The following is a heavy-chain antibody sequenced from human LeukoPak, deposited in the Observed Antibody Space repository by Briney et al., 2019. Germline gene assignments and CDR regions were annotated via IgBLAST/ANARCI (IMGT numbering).Heavy chain of an antibody. CDR1: GFTFSSYA. V-gene: IGHV3-23*01. CDR3: AKDSSSWYRFDY. J-gene: IGHJ4*02. D-gene: IGHD6-13*01. CDR2: ISGSGGST. Sequence: GGSLRLSCAASGFTFSSYAMSWVRQAPGKGLEXXXAISGSGGSTYYADSVKGRFTISRDNSKNTLYLQMNSLRAEDTAVYYCAKDSSSWYRFDYWGQGTLVTVSS.